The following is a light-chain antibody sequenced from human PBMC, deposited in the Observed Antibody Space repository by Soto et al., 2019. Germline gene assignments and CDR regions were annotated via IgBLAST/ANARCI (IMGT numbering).Light chain of an antibody. CDR3: QSYDSRLSRWV. CDR2: GNS. CDR1: SSNIGSGYD. Sequence: QSVLTQPPSVSGAPGQRVTISCTGSSSNIGSGYDVHWYQQLPGTAPKLLIYGNSNRPSGVPDRFSGSKSGTSSSLAIPGLRAEDEADYYCQSYDSRLSRWVFGGGTKLTVL. V-gene: IGLV1-40*01. J-gene: IGLJ3*02.